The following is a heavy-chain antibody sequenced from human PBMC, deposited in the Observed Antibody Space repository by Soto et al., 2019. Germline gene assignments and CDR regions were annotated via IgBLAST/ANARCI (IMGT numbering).Heavy chain of an antibody. CDR2: IYYSGST. Sequence: PSETLSLTCTVSGGSISSSSYYWSWIRQPPGKGLEWIGYIYYSGSTNYNPSLKSRVTISVDTSKNQFSPKLSSVTAADTAVYYCASSITMVRGVIIQPLYYWGQGTLVTVSS. CDR3: ASSITMVRGVIIQPLYY. V-gene: IGHV4-61*01. CDR1: GGSISSSSYY. D-gene: IGHD3-10*01. J-gene: IGHJ4*02.